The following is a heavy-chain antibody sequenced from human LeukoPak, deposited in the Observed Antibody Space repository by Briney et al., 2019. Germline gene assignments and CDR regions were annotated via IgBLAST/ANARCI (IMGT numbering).Heavy chain of an antibody. D-gene: IGHD3-10*01. CDR1: GFTFSSYE. CDR3: AASGGSGSFDY. Sequence: PGGSLRLSCAASGFTFSSYEMNWVRQAPGKGLEWVSYISSSGSTIYYADSVKGRFTISRDNAKNSLYLQMNSLRADDMALYYCAASGGSGSFDYWGQGTLVTVSS. J-gene: IGHJ4*02. CDR2: ISSSGSTI. V-gene: IGHV3-48*03.